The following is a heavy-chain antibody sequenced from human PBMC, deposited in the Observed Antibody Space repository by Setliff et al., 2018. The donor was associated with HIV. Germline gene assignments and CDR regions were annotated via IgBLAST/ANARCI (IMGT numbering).Heavy chain of an antibody. D-gene: IGHD2-21*01. J-gene: IGHJ3*01. CDR1: GSSLSGGYY. CDR3: TRLFPASNNYPFDAFDL. CDR2: IYHGGDT. V-gene: IGHV4-38-2*01. Sequence: ETLSLTCAVSGSSLSGGYYWGWIRQSPGMGLEWIASIYHGGDTYYNPSLKSRVIMSVDASKNQFSLRLTSVTAADTAVYYCTRLFPASNNYPFDAFDLWGQGTLVTVSS.